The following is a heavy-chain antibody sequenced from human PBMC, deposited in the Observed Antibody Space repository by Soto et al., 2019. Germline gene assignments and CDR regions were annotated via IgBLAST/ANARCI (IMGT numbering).Heavy chain of an antibody. V-gene: IGHV3-21*01. D-gene: IGHD2-2*01. CDR2: ISSSSSYI. J-gene: IGHJ5*02. CDR3: ARDGVVVVPADNWFDP. CDR1: GFTFSSYS. Sequence: RLSCAASGFTFSSYSMNWVRQAPGKGLEWVSSISSSSSYIYYADSVKGRFTISRDNAKNSLYLQMNSLRAEDTAVYYCARDGVVVVPADNWFDPWGQGTLVTVSS.